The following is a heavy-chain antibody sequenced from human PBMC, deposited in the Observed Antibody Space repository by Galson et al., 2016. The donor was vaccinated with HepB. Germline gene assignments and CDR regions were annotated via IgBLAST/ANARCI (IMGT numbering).Heavy chain of an antibody. Sequence: SETLSLTCTVSGGSISSSDYFWGWIRQPPGKGLECIGAIYYGGGTYYSPSLESRLTISVDPSNNQFSLNLRSVTAADTAVYFCATRWVLNYHYGMDVWGQGTAVTVSS. CDR1: GGSISSSDYF. V-gene: IGHV4-39*01. D-gene: IGHD4-23*01. J-gene: IGHJ6*02. CDR3: ATRWVLNYHYGMDV. CDR2: IYYGGGT.